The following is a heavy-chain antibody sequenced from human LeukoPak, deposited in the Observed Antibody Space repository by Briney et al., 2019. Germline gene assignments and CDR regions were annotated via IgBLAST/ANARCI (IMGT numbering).Heavy chain of an antibody. V-gene: IGHV3-74*01. J-gene: IGHJ4*02. CDR2: INSDGSST. Sequence: GGSLRLSCAASGFTFSSYWMHWVRQAPGKGLVWVSRINSDGSSTSYADSVKGRFTISRDNSKNTLYLEVISLTAGDTAVYYCAKDDAWLRFGEWSQGTLVTVSS. CDR1: GFTFSSYW. CDR3: AKDDAWLRFGE. D-gene: IGHD3-10*01.